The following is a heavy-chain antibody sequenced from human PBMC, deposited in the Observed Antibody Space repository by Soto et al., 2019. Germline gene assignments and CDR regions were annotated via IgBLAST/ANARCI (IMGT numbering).Heavy chain of an antibody. CDR3: ARGSYDSSGYYYGVYYYYYYGMDV. V-gene: IGHV4-34*01. J-gene: IGHJ6*02. CDR1: GGSFSGYY. D-gene: IGHD3-22*01. Sequence: LETLSLTCAVYGGSFSGYYWSWIRQPPGKGLEWIAEINHSRSTNYNPSLKSRVTISVDTSKNQFSLKLSSVTAADTAVYYCARGSYDSSGYYYGVYYYYYYGMDVWGQGTTVTVSS. CDR2: INHSRST.